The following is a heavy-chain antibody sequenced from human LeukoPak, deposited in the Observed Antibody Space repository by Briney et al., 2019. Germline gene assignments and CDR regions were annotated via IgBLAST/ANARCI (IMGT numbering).Heavy chain of an antibody. V-gene: IGHV1-69*01. J-gene: IGHJ4*02. Sequence: WVKVSCKASGGTFSRYAISWVRQAPGQGLEWMEGIIPMFGIANYAQKFQGRVTITADESTSTAYMELSSLRSEDTAVYYCARDRPYTGGWRGFDYWGQGTLVTVSS. CDR3: ARDRPYTGGWRGFDY. CDR2: IIPMFGIA. CDR1: GGTFSRYA. D-gene: IGHD6-19*01.